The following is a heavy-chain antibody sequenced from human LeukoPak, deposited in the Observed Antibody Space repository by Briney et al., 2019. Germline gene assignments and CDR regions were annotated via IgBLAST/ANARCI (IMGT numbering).Heavy chain of an antibody. J-gene: IGHJ3*02. CDR1: GYTFTIYY. CDR2: INPSGGST. CDR3: ARDRGYVSDAFDI. V-gene: IGHV1-46*01. Sequence: ASVKVSCTASGYTFTIYYMHWVRQAPGQGLEWMGMINPSGGSTSYAQKFQGRVTMTRDTSTSTVYMELSSLRSEDTAVYYCARDRGYVSDAFDIWGQGTMVTVSS. D-gene: IGHD3-10*01.